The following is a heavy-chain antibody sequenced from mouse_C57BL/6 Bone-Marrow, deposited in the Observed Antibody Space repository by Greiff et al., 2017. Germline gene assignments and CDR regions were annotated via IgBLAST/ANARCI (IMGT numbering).Heavy chain of an antibody. V-gene: IGHV5-17*01. CDR3: ASERITTTDGYFDY. J-gene: IGHJ2*01. CDR2: ISSGSSTI. CDR1: GFTFSDYG. D-gene: IGHD2-4*01. Sequence: EVKVVESGGGLVKPGGSLKLSCAASGFTFSDYGMHWVRQAPETGLEWVAYISSGSSTIYYADTVKGRFTISRDNAKNTLFLQVTSLRSEDTAMYYCASERITTTDGYFDYWGQGTTLTVSS.